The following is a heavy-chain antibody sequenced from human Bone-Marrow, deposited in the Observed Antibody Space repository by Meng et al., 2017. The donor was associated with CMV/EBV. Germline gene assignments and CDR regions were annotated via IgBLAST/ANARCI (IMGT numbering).Heavy chain of an antibody. D-gene: IGHD6-6*01. Sequence: GESLKISCAASGFTFSNSAMTWVRQAPGKGLEWVSAISGSGHSIYYADSVKGRFTISRDNSKNTLYLQMNSLRAEDTAVYYCAKDRYSSSSYGMDVWGQGTTVTVSS. CDR1: GFTFSNSA. V-gene: IGHV3-23*01. CDR2: ISGSGHSI. J-gene: IGHJ6*02. CDR3: AKDRYSSSSYGMDV.